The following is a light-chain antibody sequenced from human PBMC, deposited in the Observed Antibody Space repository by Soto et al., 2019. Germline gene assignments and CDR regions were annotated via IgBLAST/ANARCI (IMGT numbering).Light chain of an antibody. J-gene: IGLJ1*01. CDR1: SSDVGGYNY. Sequence: QSVLTQPASVSGSPVQSITISCTGTSSDVGGYNYVSWYQQHPGKAPKLMIYDVSNRPSGVSNRFSGSKSGNTASLTISGLQAEDEADYYCSSYTSSSVLVFGTGTKVTVL. CDR3: SSYTSSSVLV. V-gene: IGLV2-14*01. CDR2: DVS.